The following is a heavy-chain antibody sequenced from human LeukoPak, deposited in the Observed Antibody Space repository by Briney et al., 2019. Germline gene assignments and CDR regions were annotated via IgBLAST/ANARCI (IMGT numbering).Heavy chain of an antibody. Sequence: GGSLRLSCAASGFTFSSYAMSWVRQAPGKGLEWVSAISGSGGSTYYADSVKGRFTISRDNSKNTLYLQMNSLRAEDTAVYYCAKALVQYCSSTSCCAGFDYWGQGTLVTVSS. CDR3: AKALVQYCSSTSCCAGFDY. J-gene: IGHJ4*02. CDR1: GFTFSSYA. CDR2: ISGSGGST. D-gene: IGHD2-2*01. V-gene: IGHV3-23*01.